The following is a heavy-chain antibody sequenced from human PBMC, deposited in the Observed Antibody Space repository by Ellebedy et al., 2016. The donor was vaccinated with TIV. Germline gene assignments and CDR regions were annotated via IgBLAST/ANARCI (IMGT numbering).Heavy chain of an antibody. Sequence: AASVKVSCKASGGTYSNYNINWVRQAPGQGLEWMGGIIPMLGTPHYAQKFQGRVTITAGPSTSTAYMELSSLRSEDTAIYYCATRAPQSGYSGSFHFWGQGTLVTVSS. CDR3: ATRAPQSGYSGSFHF. CDR2: IIPMLGTP. D-gene: IGHD6-13*01. CDR1: GGTYSNYN. V-gene: IGHV1-69*08. J-gene: IGHJ4*02.